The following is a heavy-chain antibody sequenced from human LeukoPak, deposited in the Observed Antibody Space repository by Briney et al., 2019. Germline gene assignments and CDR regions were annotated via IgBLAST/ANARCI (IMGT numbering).Heavy chain of an antibody. Sequence: ASVKVSCKASGYTFTSYGISWVRQAPGQGLEWMGWISAYNGNTNYAQKLQGRVTMTTDTSTSTAYMELRSLRSDDTAVYYCARVGYSSGWYRSLYYYGMDVWGQGTTVTVSS. V-gene: IGHV1-18*01. CDR3: ARVGYSSGWYRSLYYYGMDV. CDR2: ISAYNGNT. CDR1: GYTFTSYG. J-gene: IGHJ6*02. D-gene: IGHD6-19*01.